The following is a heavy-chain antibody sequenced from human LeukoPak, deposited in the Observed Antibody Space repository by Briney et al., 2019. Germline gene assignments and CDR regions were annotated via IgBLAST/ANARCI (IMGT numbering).Heavy chain of an antibody. CDR1: GYTFTGYY. CDR2: INPNSGGT. Sequence: ASVKVSCKASGYTFTGYYMHWVRQAPGQGLEWMGWINPNSGGTNYAQKFQGRVTMTRGTSISTAYMELSRLRSDDTAVYYCARAFRKRYYYDSSGYLGYWGQGTLVTVSS. D-gene: IGHD3-22*01. CDR3: ARAFRKRYYYDSSGYLGY. J-gene: IGHJ4*02. V-gene: IGHV1-2*02.